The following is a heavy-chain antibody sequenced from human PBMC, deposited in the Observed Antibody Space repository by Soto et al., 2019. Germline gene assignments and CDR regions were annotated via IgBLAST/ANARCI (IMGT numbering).Heavy chain of an antibody. Sequence: GESLKISCKGSGYRFTSYWITWVRQMPGKGLEWMGRIDPSDSYISYSPSFQGHVTISADNSITTAYLQWSSLKASDIAMYYCARHLGGTTWHDYWGQGTLVTVSS. J-gene: IGHJ4*02. V-gene: IGHV5-10-1*01. CDR1: GYRFTSYW. D-gene: IGHD1-7*01. CDR3: ARHLGGTTWHDY. CDR2: IDPSDSYI.